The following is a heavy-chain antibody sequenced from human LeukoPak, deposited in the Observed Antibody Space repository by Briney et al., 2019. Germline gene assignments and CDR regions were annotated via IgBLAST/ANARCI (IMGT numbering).Heavy chain of an antibody. CDR2: MNPNSGNT. J-gene: IGHJ6*03. V-gene: IGHV1-8*01. Sequence: ASVKVSCKASGYTFTSYDINWVRQATGQGLEWMGWMNPNSGNTGYAQKFQGRVTMTRNTSISTAYMELSSLRSEDTAVYYCARHLRAVAGGYYYYMDVWGKGTTVTVSS. CDR1: GYTFTSYD. D-gene: IGHD6-19*01. CDR3: ARHLRAVAGGYYYYMDV.